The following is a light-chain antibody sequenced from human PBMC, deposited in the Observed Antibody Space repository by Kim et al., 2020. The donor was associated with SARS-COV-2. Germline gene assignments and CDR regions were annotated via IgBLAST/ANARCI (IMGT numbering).Light chain of an antibody. J-gene: IGLJ2*01. V-gene: IGLV3-1*01. CDR3: QAWDSRSYVV. CDR2: QDN. CDR1: KLGDKY. Sequence: SYELTHPPSVSVSPGQTASITCSGDKLGDKYAYWYQQKPGQSPVVVIYQDNKRPSGIPERFSGSNSGNTATLTISGTQAMDEADYYCQAWDSRSYVVFGGGTQLTVL.